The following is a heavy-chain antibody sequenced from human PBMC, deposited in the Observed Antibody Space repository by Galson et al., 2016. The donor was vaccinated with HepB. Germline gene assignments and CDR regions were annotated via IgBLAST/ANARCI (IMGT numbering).Heavy chain of an antibody. CDR2: ISYSGNT. CDR1: GGSVTINNYY. CDR3: AKTRGPGYYDSSGYYYPPAAFDI. D-gene: IGHD3-22*01. J-gene: IGHJ3*02. Sequence: ETLSLTCTVSGGSVTINNYYWDWVRQAPGKGLEWIGTISYSGNTDYNPSRNSRVTISVDTSKNQFSLKLSSVTAAETAVYYCAKTRGPGYYDSSGYYYPPAAFDIWGQGIKVTVSS. V-gene: IGHV4-39*01.